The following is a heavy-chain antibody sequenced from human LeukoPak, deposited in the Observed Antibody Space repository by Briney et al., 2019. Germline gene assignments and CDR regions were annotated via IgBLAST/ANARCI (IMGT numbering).Heavy chain of an antibody. V-gene: IGHV3-21*01. J-gene: IGHJ2*01. CDR1: GFTFISYS. Sequence: GGSLRLSCAASGFTFISYSMNWVRQAPGKGLEWVSSISSDSSYKYSADSLKGRFTISRDNARSSLYLQMNNLGAEDTAVYYCAGESSTYIDLWGRGTVVTVSS. CDR3: AGESSTYIDL. CDR2: ISSDSSYK. D-gene: IGHD2-2*01.